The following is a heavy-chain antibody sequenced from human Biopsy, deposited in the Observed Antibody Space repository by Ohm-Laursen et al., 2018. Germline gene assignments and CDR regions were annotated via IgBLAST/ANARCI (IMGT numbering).Heavy chain of an antibody. CDR3: ARGGVDTAMVEN. V-gene: IGHV1-18*04. Sequence: ASVKASCKASGYTFTTYGISWVRQAPGQGLEWMGWIRTDNGATDYAQNLQGRVTMTTDTSAATAYMELSRLRSDDTAVYYCARGGVDTAMVENWGQGTLVTVSP. CDR1: GYTFTTYG. J-gene: IGHJ4*02. CDR2: IRTDNGAT. D-gene: IGHD5-18*01.